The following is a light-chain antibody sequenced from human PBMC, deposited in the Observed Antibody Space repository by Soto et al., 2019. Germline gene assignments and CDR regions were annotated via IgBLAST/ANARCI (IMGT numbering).Light chain of an antibody. V-gene: IGKV1-5*01. Sequence: QMCRAPASLSATVGDSVTITCRASQNIRNLLAWYQQKPGKAPNPLIYDASSLKSGVPSRFSGSGSGTEFTLTISSLQPDDFATYYCQQYNTYSTFGRGTRLEIK. CDR3: QQYNTYST. CDR2: DAS. CDR1: QNIRNL. J-gene: IGKJ5*01.